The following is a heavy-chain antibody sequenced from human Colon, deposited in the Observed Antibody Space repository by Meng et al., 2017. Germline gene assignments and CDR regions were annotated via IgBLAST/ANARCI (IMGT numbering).Heavy chain of an antibody. D-gene: IGHD5-12*01. Sequence: VRTKQGGEELLKPSATLSFHCAVYGGSFSGYYWSWIRQPPGKGLEWIGEINHSVRTNYNPSLKSRVTISVDTSKNQFSLKLSSVTAADTAVYYCARGRYSGYLPWGQGTLVTVSS. V-gene: IGHV4-34*01. J-gene: IGHJ5*02. CDR2: INHSVRT. CDR3: ARGRYSGYLP. CDR1: GGSFSGYY.